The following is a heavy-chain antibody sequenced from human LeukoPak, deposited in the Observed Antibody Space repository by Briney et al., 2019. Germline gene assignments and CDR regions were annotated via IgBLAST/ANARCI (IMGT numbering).Heavy chain of an antibody. D-gene: IGHD5-18*01. Sequence: SGGPLRLSCASSGFTFRYYGRLWVRQAPGKGLEWVAAISYDGNDQYFTDSVKGRFTMSRDNSKNTVNLEMNSLRAEDTAIYYCAKDYEDTAGAGLDSWGQGTLVTVSS. CDR3: AKDYEDTAGAGLDS. CDR1: GFTFRYYG. CDR2: ISYDGNDQ. J-gene: IGHJ4*02. V-gene: IGHV3-30*05.